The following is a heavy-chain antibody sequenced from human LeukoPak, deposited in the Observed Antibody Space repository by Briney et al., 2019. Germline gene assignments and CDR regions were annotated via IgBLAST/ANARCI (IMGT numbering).Heavy chain of an antibody. D-gene: IGHD3-16*01. CDR1: GFSFSSHG. J-gene: IGHJ1*01. CDR3: AKDDDWGRYKH. CDR2: ISPSGDIT. V-gene: IGHV3-23*01. Sequence: GGTLRLSCAGSGFSFSSHGMNWVRQAPGKGLEWVSGISPSGDITYYTDSVRGRFTISRDDFKNTLSLQVNSLRAEDTAMYYCAKDDDWGRYKHWGQGTLVTVSS.